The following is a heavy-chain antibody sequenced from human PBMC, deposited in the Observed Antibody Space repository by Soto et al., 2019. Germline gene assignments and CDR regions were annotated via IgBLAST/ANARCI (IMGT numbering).Heavy chain of an antibody. CDR3: ARIYCSTTNCYIDY. CDR1: TFTFSNHW. J-gene: IGHJ4*02. Sequence: EVQLVESGGGLVQPGGSLRLSCAASTFTFSNHWMSWVRQAPGKGLEWVANINQGGSAKYYLDSVKGRFTISRDNAKNSLDLQMNSLRAEDTAVYYCARIYCSTTNCYIDYWGQGTLVTVSS. D-gene: IGHD2-2*02. CDR2: INQGGSAK. V-gene: IGHV3-7*01.